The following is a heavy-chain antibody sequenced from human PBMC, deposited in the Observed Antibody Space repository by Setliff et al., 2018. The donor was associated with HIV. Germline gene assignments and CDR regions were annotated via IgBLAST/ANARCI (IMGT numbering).Heavy chain of an antibody. CDR3: ARHRDPPGSRWIFYYYYMDL. J-gene: IGHJ6*03. CDR2: IYNSGTK. CDR1: GYSISRGYY. V-gene: IGHV4-38-2*01. Sequence: SETLSLTCAVSGYSISRGYYWGWIRQTPGKGLAWIGNIYNSGTKYYNPSLKSRVTISVDTSKNQFSLKLSSVTAADTGVYYCARHRDPPGSRWIFYYYYMDLWGGGTTVTVSS. D-gene: IGHD6-13*01.